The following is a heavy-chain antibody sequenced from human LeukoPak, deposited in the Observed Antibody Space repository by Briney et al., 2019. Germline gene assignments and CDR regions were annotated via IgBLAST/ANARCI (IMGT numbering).Heavy chain of an antibody. Sequence: GGSLRLSCAASGFTFSSYGMHWVRQAPGKGLEWVAVIWYYGSNKYYADSVNGRCTFSRDNAKNTLYLQMNSLRAEDTAVYYCARDRLGSGSYYYGMDVWGQGTTVTVSS. V-gene: IGHV3-33*01. CDR2: IWYYGSNK. J-gene: IGHJ6*02. CDR1: GFTFSSYG. D-gene: IGHD3-10*02. CDR3: ARDRLGSGSYYYGMDV.